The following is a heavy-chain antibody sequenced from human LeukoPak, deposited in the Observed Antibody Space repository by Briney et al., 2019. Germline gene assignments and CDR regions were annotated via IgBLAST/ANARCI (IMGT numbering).Heavy chain of an antibody. Sequence: PGGSLRLSCAASGFTFSSYSMNWVRQAPGKGLEWVSYISSSSSTIYYADSVKGRFTFSRDNAKNSLYLQMNSLRAEDTAVFYCARQYRGSLSDFDYWGQGTLVSVSS. CDR1: GFTFSSYS. D-gene: IGHD1-26*01. CDR3: ARQYRGSLSDFDY. J-gene: IGHJ4*02. CDR2: ISSSSSTI. V-gene: IGHV3-48*01.